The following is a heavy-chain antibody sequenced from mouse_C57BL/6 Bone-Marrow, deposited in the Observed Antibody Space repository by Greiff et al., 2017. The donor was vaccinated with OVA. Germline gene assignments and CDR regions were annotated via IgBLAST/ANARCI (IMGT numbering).Heavy chain of an antibody. Sequence: EVKVVESEGGLVQPGSSMKLSCTASGFTFSDYYMAWVRQVPEKGLEWVANINYDGSSTYYLDSLKSRFIISRDNAKNILYLQMSSLKSEDTATYYCARVGGHFDYWGQGTTLTVSS. CDR2: INYDGSST. D-gene: IGHD3-3*01. V-gene: IGHV5-16*01. CDR1: GFTFSDYY. CDR3: ARVGGHFDY. J-gene: IGHJ2*01.